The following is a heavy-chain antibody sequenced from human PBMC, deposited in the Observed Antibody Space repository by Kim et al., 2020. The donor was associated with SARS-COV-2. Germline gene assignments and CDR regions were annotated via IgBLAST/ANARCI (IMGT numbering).Heavy chain of an antibody. J-gene: IGHJ3*02. CDR1: GYTFTGYY. CDR3: ARNSYYYDSSGYLAFDI. V-gene: IGHV1-2*02. Sequence: ASVKVSCKASGYTFTGYYMHWVRQAPGQGLEWMGWINPNSGGTNYAQKFQGRVTMTRDTSISTAYMELSRLRSDDTAVYYCARNSYYYDSSGYLAFDIWGQGTMVTVSS. D-gene: IGHD3-22*01. CDR2: INPNSGGT.